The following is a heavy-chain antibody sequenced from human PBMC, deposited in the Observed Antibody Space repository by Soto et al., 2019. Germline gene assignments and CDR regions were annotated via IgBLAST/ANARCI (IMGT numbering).Heavy chain of an antibody. V-gene: IGHV3-33*01. J-gene: IGHJ6*02. D-gene: IGHD3-3*01. CDR2: IWYDGSNK. CDR3: ARDPITGGMDV. CDR1: GFTFSSYG. Sequence: QVQLVESGGGVVQPGRSLRLSCAASGFTFSSYGMHWVRQAPGKGLECVAVIWYDGSNKYYADSVKGRFTISRDNSKNTLYLQMNSLRAEDTAVYYCARDPITGGMDVWGQGTTVTVSS.